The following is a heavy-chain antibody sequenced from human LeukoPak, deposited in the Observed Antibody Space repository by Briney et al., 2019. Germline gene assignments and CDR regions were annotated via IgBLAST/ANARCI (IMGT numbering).Heavy chain of an antibody. D-gene: IGHD3-10*01. CDR2: IASDGAS. Sequence: PETSLRLSCAASGFTFSSHDMSWVRQTLQKGLEWVSSIASDGASFYADSVRGRFTISRDTSQNILYLQMNSLRADDTAIYYCAKGPNFGSWRAVDYWGQGSLVTVSS. CDR1: GFTFSSHD. V-gene: IGHV3-23*01. CDR3: AKGPNFGSWRAVDY. J-gene: IGHJ4*02.